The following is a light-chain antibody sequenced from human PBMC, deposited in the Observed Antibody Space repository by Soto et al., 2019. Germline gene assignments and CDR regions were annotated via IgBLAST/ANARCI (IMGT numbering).Light chain of an antibody. CDR1: SSDIGDYNY. CDR2: EVT. V-gene: IGLV2-14*01. CDR3: TSYTSSDTVI. Sequence: QSALTQPASVSGSPGQSITISCTGTSSDIGDYNYVSWYRQHPGKAPKLIVFEVTNRPSGISNRFSGSKSGNTASLIITGLQAEDEADYYCTSYTSSDTVIFGGGTKLTVL. J-gene: IGLJ2*01.